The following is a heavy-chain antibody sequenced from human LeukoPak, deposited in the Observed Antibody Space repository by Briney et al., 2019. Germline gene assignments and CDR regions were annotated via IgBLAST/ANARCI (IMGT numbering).Heavy chain of an antibody. CDR3: ARHASTHYFDS. D-gene: IGHD2/OR15-2a*01. Sequence: PGGSLRVSCAASGFSFTKYAMDWVRQAPGKGLEGVAIIWFDGSGTYYADSVKGRVTFSRDNSKNTLYLQMNSLRAEDTAMYYCARHASTHYFDSWGQGTLVTVSS. CDR1: GFSFTKYA. J-gene: IGHJ4*02. V-gene: IGHV3-33*07. CDR2: IWFDGSGT.